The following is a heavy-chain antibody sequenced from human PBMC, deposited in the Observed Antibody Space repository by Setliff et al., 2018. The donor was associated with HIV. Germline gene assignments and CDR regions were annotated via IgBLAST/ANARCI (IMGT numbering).Heavy chain of an antibody. Sequence: SETLSLTCTVSGGSISSTTYWWGWIRQPPGKGLEWIGTIYYDGRTFYKPSLESRLTISVDTSKNQFSLRLNSVTAADTAVYFCARGGAVSADFDSWGQGTLVTVSS. J-gene: IGHJ4*02. CDR3: ARGGAVSADFDS. CDR1: GGSISSTTYW. CDR2: IYYDGRT. D-gene: IGHD3-16*01. V-gene: IGHV4-39*07.